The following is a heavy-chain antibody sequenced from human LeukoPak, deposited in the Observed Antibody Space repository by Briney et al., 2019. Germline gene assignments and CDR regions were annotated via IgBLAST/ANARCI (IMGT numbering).Heavy chain of an antibody. V-gene: IGHV3-23*01. J-gene: IGHJ4*02. CDR1: GLTFSNYA. CDR2: ITSGFTP. CDR3: AKDYSDSRVGDVFFEY. D-gene: IGHD1-26*01. Sequence: GGSLRLSCAASGLTFSNYAMSWFRQAPGKGLEWVSGITSGFTPHYADSVKGRFTISRDNSKNTFHLQMNSLRAEDTAVYYCAKDYSDSRVGDVFFEYWGQGTLLTVSS.